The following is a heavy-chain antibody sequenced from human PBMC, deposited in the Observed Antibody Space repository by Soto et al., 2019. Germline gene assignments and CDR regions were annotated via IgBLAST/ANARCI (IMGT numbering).Heavy chain of an antibody. V-gene: IGHV3-23*01. Sequence: HPGGSLRLSCAASGFTFSSYAMSWVRQAPGKGLEWVSAISGSGGSTYYADSVKGRFTISRDNSKNTLYLQMNSLRAEDTAVYYCAKDQDRFLEWLLMNENPSAFDIWGQGTMVTVSS. CDR1: GFTFSSYA. J-gene: IGHJ3*02. CDR2: ISGSGGST. CDR3: AKDQDRFLEWLLMNENPSAFDI. D-gene: IGHD3-3*01.